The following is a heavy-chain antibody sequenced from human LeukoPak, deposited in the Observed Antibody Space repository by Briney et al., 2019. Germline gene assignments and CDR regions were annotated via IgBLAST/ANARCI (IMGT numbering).Heavy chain of an antibody. V-gene: IGHV4-34*01. CDR1: GGSFSGYY. CDR2: INHSGST. D-gene: IGHD5-12*01. J-gene: IGHJ4*02. Sequence: SGTLSLTCAVYGGSFSGYYWSWIRQPPGKGLEWIGEINHSGSTNYNPSLKSRVTISVDTSKNQFSLKLSSVTAADTAVYYCARGGGYSGYDFGYWGQGTLVTVSS. CDR3: ARGGGYSGYDFGY.